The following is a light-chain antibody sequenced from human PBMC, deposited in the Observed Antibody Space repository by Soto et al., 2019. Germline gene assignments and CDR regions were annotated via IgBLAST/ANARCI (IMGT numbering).Light chain of an antibody. CDR2: DAN. Sequence: QSALTQPRSESGSPGQSVTISCTGTTGDVGAYNFVSWYQHHPGKAPKLIIYDANKRPSGVPDRFFASKSGNTASLTISGLQAEDDADYYCCSYAGSFTWVFGGGTKLTVL. J-gene: IGLJ3*02. CDR3: CSYAGSFTWV. V-gene: IGLV2-11*01. CDR1: TGDVGAYNF.